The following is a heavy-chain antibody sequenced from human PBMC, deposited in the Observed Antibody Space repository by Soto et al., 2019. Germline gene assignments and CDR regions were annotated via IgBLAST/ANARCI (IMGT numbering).Heavy chain of an antibody. V-gene: IGHV3-15*07. CDR1: DFTITNAW. CDR3: TTGSVEGV. Sequence: GGSLRLSCAASDFTITNAWMNWVRQAPGKGLEWVGRIKTKSEGEATDYAAPLKGRFTISRDDSKNTLFLQMNSLKSKATAVYYCTTGSVEGVWGQGATVTVSS. J-gene: IGHJ6*02. CDR2: IKTKSEGEAT.